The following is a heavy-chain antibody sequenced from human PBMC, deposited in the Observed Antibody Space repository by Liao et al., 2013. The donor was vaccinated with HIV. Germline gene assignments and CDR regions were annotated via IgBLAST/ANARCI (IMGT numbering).Heavy chain of an antibody. CDR2: IYYSGGT. Sequence: QLQLQESGPGLVKPSETLSLTCTVSGGSISSSSSYWGWIRQSPGTGLEWIGKIYYSGGTYYNPSLKSRVTISADTSKNQFSLKLSSVTAADTAVYYCTRFLHMYYLDCWGQGTLVTVSS. V-gene: IGHV4-39*07. J-gene: IGHJ4*02. CDR3: TRFLHMYYLDC. CDR1: GGSISSSSSY.